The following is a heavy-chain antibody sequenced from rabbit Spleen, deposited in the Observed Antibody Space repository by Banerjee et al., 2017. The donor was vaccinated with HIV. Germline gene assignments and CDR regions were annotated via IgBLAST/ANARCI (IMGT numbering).Heavy chain of an antibody. CDR2: IHGGDSDRT. J-gene: IGHJ2*01. D-gene: IGHD2-1*01. Sequence: QEQLEESGGGLVQPEGSLTLTCTASGFTISSSYWICWVRQAPGKGLEWIACIHGGDSDRTYYASWAKGRFTGSKTASTTVTLQMTSRTAADTATYFCARWTADEVWSPWGPGSLVTVS. CDR3: ARWTADEVWSP. V-gene: IGHV1S45*01. CDR1: GFTISSSYW.